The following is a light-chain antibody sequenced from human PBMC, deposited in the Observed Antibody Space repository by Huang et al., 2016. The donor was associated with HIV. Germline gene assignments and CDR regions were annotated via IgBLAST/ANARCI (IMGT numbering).Light chain of an antibody. CDR1: QSVGNY. CDR3: QQRSSGVT. V-gene: IGKV3-11*01. CDR2: DTS. Sequence: IVLTQSPATLSWYPGERVTLSCRASQSVGNYIAWYQQHAGQSPKLLIYDTSNRATGTPVRFSGSGSGTDFTLTISSLESEDFVVYYCQQRSSGVTFGGGTKVQVK. J-gene: IGKJ4*01.